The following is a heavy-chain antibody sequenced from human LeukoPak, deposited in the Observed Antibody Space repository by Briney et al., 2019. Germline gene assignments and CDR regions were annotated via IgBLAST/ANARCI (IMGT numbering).Heavy chain of an antibody. J-gene: IGHJ6*03. D-gene: IGHD2-2*01. CDR1: GGTFSSYA. CDR2: IIPIFGTA. CDR3: AKGSGGVVVPAAISYYYYYYMDV. Sequence: SVKVSCKASGGTFSSYAISWVRQAPGQGLEWMGGIIPIFGTANYAQKFQGRVTITADESTSTAYMELSSLRSEDTAVYYCAKGSGGVVVPAAISYYYYYYMDVWGKGTTVTVSS. V-gene: IGHV1-69*13.